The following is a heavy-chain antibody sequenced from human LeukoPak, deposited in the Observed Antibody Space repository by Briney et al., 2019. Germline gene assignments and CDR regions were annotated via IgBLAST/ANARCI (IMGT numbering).Heavy chain of an antibody. CDR1: GPSISNFY. D-gene: IGHD5-24*01. J-gene: IGHJ4*02. CDR2: INYSGTT. CDR3: ARDPIHRDDYNAE. V-gene: IGHV4-59*01. Sequence: SETLSLTCSVSGPSISNFYWSWIRQPPGRGLEWVGSINYSGTTNYNPSLESRVTMSIDTYKNHLSLNLKSVTAADTAVYYCARDPIHRDDYNAEWGQGVLVSVSS.